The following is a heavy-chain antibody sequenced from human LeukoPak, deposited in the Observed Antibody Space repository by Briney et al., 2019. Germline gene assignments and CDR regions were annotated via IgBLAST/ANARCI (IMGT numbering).Heavy chain of an antibody. CDR3: ARTGLWRFDY. CDR1: GFTFSSFW. CDR2: INPDGSTT. V-gene: IGHV3-74*01. Sequence: GGSLRLSCVASGFTFSSFWMHWVRQAPGKGLVWVSRINPDGSTTNYADSVKGRFTISRDNAKNTLYLQMNSLRAEDTAVYYCARTGLWRFDYWGQGALVTVSP. J-gene: IGHJ4*02. D-gene: IGHD2/OR15-2a*01.